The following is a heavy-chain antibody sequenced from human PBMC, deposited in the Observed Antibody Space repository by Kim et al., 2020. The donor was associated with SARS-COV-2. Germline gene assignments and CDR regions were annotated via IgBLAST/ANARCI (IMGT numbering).Heavy chain of an antibody. Sequence: IYYADSVKGRFTISRDNAKNSLYLQMNSLRAEDTAVYYCARDEARRAADYWGQGTLVTVSS. D-gene: IGHD2-15*01. CDR3: ARDEARRAADY. CDR2: I. J-gene: IGHJ4*02. V-gene: IGHV3-21*01.